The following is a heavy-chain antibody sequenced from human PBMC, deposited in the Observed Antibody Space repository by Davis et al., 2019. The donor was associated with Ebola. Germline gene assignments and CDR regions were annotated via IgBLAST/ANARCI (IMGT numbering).Heavy chain of an antibody. Sequence: SETLSLTCTVYGGSFSGYYWSWIRQPPGKGLEWIGYIYHSGSTYYNPSLKSRVTISVDTSKNQFSLKLSSVTAADTAVYYCARGEFSGWYGGNWFDPWGQGTLVTVSS. V-gene: IGHV4-34*01. D-gene: IGHD6-19*01. CDR1: GGSFSGYY. CDR2: IYHSGST. J-gene: IGHJ5*02. CDR3: ARGEFSGWYGGNWFDP.